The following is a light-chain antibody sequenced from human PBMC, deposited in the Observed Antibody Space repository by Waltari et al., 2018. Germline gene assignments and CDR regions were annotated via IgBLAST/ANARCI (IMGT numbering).Light chain of an antibody. CDR1: SSDVGGYNY. V-gene: IGLV2-14*03. CDR2: DVS. CDR3: SSYTGSSTVV. Sequence: QSALTQPASVSGSPGQSITISCTGTSSDVGGYNYVSWYQQHPGKAPKLMIYDVSKRPSGVSNRCSGSKSGNTASLTISGLQAEDEADYYCSSYTGSSTVVFGTGTKVTVL. J-gene: IGLJ1*01.